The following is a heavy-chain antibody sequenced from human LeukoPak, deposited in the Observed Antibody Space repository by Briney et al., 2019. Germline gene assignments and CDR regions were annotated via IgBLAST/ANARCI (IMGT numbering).Heavy chain of an antibody. D-gene: IGHD6-13*01. CDR1: GFPFSSYA. CDR3: ARDQDSSSWPDY. CDR2: ISYDGSNK. J-gene: IGHJ4*02. Sequence: GGSLRLSCAASGFPFSSYAMHWVRQAAGRGLEWVAVISYDGSNKYYADSVKGRFTISRDNSKNTLYLQMNSLRAEDTAVYYCARDQDSSSWPDYWGEGTLVTVS. V-gene: IGHV3-30-3*01.